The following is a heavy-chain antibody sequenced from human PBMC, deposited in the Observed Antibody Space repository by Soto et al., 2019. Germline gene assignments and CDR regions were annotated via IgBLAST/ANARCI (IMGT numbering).Heavy chain of an antibody. CDR3: ASAAAGPYYFDY. V-gene: IGHV1-69*02. Sequence: QVQLVQSGAEVKKPGSSVKVSCKASGGTFSSYTISWVRQAPGQGLEWMGRIIPILGIANYAQNFQGRVTITADKSTSTAYMELSSLRSEDTVVYYCASAAAGPYYFDYWGQGTLVTVSS. CDR2: IIPILGIA. CDR1: GGTFSSYT. D-gene: IGHD6-13*01. J-gene: IGHJ4*02.